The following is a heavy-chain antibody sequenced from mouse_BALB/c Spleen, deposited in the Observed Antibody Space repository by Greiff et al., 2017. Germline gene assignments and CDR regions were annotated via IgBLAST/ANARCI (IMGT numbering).Heavy chain of an antibody. CDR3: ARPYRYDRDAMDY. J-gene: IGHJ4*01. CDR1: GFTFSSYG. CDR2: ISSGGSYT. V-gene: IGHV5-6*01. Sequence: EVQRVESGGDLVKPGGSLKLSCAASGFTFSSYGMSWVRQTPDKRLEWVATISSGGSYTYYPDSVKGRFTISRDNAKNTLYLQMSSLKSEDTAMYYCARPYRYDRDAMDYWGQGTSVTVSS. D-gene: IGHD2-14*01.